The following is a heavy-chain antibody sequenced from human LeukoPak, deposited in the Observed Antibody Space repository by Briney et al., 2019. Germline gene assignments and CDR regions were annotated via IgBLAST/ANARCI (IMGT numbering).Heavy chain of an antibody. CDR1: GGSIRSSSYY. V-gene: IGHV4-39*01. CDR3: ARHGGGNTYYDYFWGGPQNWFDP. CDR2: IYYSGRT. J-gene: IGHJ5*02. D-gene: IGHD3-16*01. Sequence: PSETLSLTCTVSGGSIRSSSYYWGWIRQPPGKWLEWIGSIYYSGRTYYNPSLKSRVTISVDMSKKQFSLNLIPCTAADLSVSYCARHGGGNTYYDYFWGGPQNWFDPWGQGTLVTVSS.